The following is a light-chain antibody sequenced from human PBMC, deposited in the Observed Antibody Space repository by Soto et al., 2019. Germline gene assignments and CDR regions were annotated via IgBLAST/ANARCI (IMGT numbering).Light chain of an antibody. J-gene: IGKJ2*01. CDR2: GAS. CDR3: QQLNSYPYT. CDR1: QGISSH. V-gene: IGKV1-9*01. Sequence: DIQLTQSPSFLSASVGDRVTITCRASQGISSHLAWYQQKPGKAPKLLIYGASTLQGGVPSRFSGSGSGTEFTLTISSLQPEDPATYSCQQLNSYPYTFGQGTKVDIK.